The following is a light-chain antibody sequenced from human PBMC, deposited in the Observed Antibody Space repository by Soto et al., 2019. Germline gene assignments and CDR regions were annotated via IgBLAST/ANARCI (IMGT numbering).Light chain of an antibody. J-gene: IGLJ2*01. CDR3: LLAYSSSRPV. Sequence: QAVVTQEPSLTVSPGGTVTLTWGSSTGDVTSGHYPYWFQQKPGQAPRTLIYDTSNKHSWTPARFSGSLLGGKAALTLSGAQPEDEAIYYCLLAYSSSRPVFGGGTKLTVL. V-gene: IGLV7-46*01. CDR2: DTS. CDR1: TGDVTSGHY.